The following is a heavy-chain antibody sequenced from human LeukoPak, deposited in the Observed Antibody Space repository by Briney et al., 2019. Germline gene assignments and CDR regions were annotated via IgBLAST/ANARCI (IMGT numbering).Heavy chain of an antibody. CDR3: ARTLVVVTATSSY. D-gene: IGHD2-15*01. CDR1: GFTFSSYE. Sequence: PGGSLRLSCAASGFTFSSYEMNWVRQAPGKGLEWVSYISSSGSTIYYADSVRGRFTTSRDNAKNSLYLQMNSLRAEDTAVYYCARTLVVVTATSSYWGQGTLVTVSS. V-gene: IGHV3-48*03. J-gene: IGHJ4*02. CDR2: ISSSGSTI.